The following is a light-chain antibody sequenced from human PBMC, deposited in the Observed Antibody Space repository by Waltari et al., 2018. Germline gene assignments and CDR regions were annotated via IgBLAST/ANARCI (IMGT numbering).Light chain of an antibody. J-gene: IGLJ3*02. Sequence: SYDLTQPPSVSLSPGQTASITCSGDKLGEKYACWYQQKPGQSPVLFISQANKRPSGISERFAGSNSGNTATLTISGTQAMDEADYYCQAWDSSTAVFGGGTRLTVL. CDR3: QAWDSSTAV. V-gene: IGLV3-1*01. CDR2: QAN. CDR1: KLGEKY.